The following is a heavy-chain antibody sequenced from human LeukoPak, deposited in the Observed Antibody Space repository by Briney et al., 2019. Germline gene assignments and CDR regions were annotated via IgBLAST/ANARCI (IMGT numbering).Heavy chain of an antibody. Sequence: GGSLRLSCAASGFTFSSYWMHWVRHAPGKGLVWVSRINSDGSTTSSADSVKGRVTISRDNAKNTVYLQMNSLRAEDTAVYYCARAPRRERFGTFEYWGQGTLVTVAS. J-gene: IGHJ4*02. CDR3: ARAPRRERFGTFEY. V-gene: IGHV3-74*01. CDR1: GFTFSSYW. CDR2: INSDGSTT. D-gene: IGHD3-10*01.